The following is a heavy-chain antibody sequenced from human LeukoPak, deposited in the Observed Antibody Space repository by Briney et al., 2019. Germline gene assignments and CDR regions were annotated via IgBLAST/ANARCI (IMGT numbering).Heavy chain of an antibody. CDR2: IWYDGSNK. CDR1: GFTFSSYG. J-gene: IGHJ3*02. CDR3: ARLRGNIAFDI. V-gene: IGHV3-33*01. Sequence: GRSLRLSCVASGFTFSSYGIHWVRQAPGKGLEWVAVIWYDGSNKYYADSVKGRFTISRDNSKNTLDLQMSSLRAEDTALYYCARLRGNIAFDIWGQGTMVTVSS.